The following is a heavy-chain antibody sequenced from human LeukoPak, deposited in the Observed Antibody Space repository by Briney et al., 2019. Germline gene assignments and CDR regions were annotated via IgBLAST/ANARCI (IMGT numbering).Heavy chain of an antibody. Sequence: GGSLRLSCAASGFTFGSYWMHWVRQAPGKGLVWVSRINNDGSSTSYADSVKGRFTISRDNAKNTLYLQMNSLRAEDTAVYYCARGPVAVRFLEEAMIDPWGQGTLVTVSS. V-gene: IGHV3-74*01. CDR1: GFTFGSYW. D-gene: IGHD3-3*01. CDR2: INNDGSST. CDR3: ARGPVAVRFLEEAMIDP. J-gene: IGHJ5*02.